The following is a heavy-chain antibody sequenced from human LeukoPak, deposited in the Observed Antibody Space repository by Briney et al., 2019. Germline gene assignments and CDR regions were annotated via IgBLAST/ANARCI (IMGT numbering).Heavy chain of an antibody. CDR2: INHSGST. D-gene: IGHD3-22*01. Sequence: SETLSLTCAVYGGSFSGYYWSWIRQSPGKGLEWIGAINHSGSTNYNPSLKSRVTISVDTSKNQFSLKLSSVTAADTAVYYCARGLRVVVPYNWFDPWGQGTLVTVSS. V-gene: IGHV4-34*01. CDR1: GGSFSGYY. J-gene: IGHJ5*02. CDR3: ARGLRVVVPYNWFDP.